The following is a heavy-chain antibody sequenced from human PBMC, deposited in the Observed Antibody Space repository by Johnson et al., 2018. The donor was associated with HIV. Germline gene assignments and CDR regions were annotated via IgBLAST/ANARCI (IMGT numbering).Heavy chain of an antibody. J-gene: IGHJ3*02. CDR2: IGTAGDT. CDR3: ARGGRGHDAFDI. Sequence: VQLVESGGGVIRPGGSLRLSCAASGFTFSSYDMHWVRQATGKGLEWVSAIGTAGDTYYPGSVKGRFTISRENAKNSLYLQMNSLRAGDTAVYYCARGGRGHDAFDIWGQGTMVTVSS. V-gene: IGHV3-13*01. CDR1: GFTFSSYD.